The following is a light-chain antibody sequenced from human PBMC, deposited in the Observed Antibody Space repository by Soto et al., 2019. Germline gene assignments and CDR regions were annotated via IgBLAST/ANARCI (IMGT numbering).Light chain of an antibody. Sequence: DIQMTQSPSSLSAAIGDSVTITCRASQTIIGYLNWYQQKPGKAPRLLINAASNLQSGVQSRFRGSGSGTEFTLTIRSLQPDDFATYYCKHYNSYSEAFGQGTKVDIK. CDR1: QTIIGY. CDR3: KHYNSYSEA. V-gene: IGKV1-5*01. J-gene: IGKJ1*01. CDR2: AAS.